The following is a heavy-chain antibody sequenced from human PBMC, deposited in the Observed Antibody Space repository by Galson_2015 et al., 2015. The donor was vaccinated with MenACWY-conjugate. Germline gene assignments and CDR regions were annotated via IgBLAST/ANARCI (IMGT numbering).Heavy chain of an antibody. V-gene: IGHV4-61*01. D-gene: IGHD3-10*02. J-gene: IGHJ6*03. Sequence: ETLSLPCSVSGGSVSSGSYYWSWIRQNPGKGLEWIGNIYYRGRTDYNPSLKSRVTISVDTSKNQFSLKLRSVTAADTAVYYCGRDVRGYDYYMDVWGKGTTVTVSS. CDR3: GRDVRGYDYYMDV. CDR2: IYYRGRT. CDR1: GGSVSSGSYY.